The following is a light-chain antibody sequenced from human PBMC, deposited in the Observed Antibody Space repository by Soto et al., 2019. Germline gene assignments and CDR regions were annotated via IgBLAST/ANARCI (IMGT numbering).Light chain of an antibody. CDR1: RNVSIY. CDR3: QQSYKMPS. Sequence: EIPLTQSPSSLAASAGDRLTLTCRASRNVSIYLNWYQHKPGKGPTLLIHATSNLQIGVPSRFSGSGSGTEFTLTISSLEPEDFGTYYCQQSYKMPSFGQGTRMEIK. V-gene: IGKV1-39*01. J-gene: IGKJ5*01. CDR2: ATS.